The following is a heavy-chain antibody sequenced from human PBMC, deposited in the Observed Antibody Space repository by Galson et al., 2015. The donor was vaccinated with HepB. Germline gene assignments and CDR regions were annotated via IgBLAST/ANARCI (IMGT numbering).Heavy chain of an antibody. CDR3: ARLYGGYDSHYYYGMDV. CDR1: GYTFTSYG. D-gene: IGHD5-12*01. Sequence: SVKVSCKASGYTFTSYGISWVRQAPGQGLEWMGWISAYNGNTNYAQKLQGRVTMTTDTSTSTAYMELRSLRSDDTAVYYCARLYGGYDSHYYYGMDVWGQGTTVTVSS. J-gene: IGHJ6*02. CDR2: ISAYNGNT. V-gene: IGHV1-18*01.